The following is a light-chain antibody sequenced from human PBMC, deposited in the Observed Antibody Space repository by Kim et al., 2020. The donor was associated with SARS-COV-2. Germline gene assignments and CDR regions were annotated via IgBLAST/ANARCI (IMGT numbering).Light chain of an antibody. Sequence: VSPGERATLSCRASRSFSSKLACYQQKPGQAPRLLIYGASTRATGIPAGFSGSGSGTEFTLTISSLQSEDFAVYYCQQYNNWPLTFGQGTKVEIK. CDR2: GAS. CDR1: RSFSSK. J-gene: IGKJ1*01. V-gene: IGKV3-15*01. CDR3: QQYNNWPLT.